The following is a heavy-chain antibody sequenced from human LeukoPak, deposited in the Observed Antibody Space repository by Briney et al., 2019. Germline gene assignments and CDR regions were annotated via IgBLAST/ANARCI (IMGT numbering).Heavy chain of an antibody. J-gene: IGHJ6*02. CDR3: ARGGLWLTDGMDV. CDR1: GFTFSDYY. D-gene: IGHD3-10*01. Sequence: GGSLRLSCAASGFTFSDYYMNWIRQAPGKGLEWISYIVGSGSTIYYADSVKGRFSISRDNAKNSLYLQVNSLRADDTAVYYCARGGLWLTDGMDVWGRGTTVTVSS. CDR2: IVGSGSTI. V-gene: IGHV3-11*01.